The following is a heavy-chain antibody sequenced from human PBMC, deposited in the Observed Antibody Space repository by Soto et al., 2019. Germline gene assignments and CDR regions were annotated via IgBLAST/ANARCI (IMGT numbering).Heavy chain of an antibody. D-gene: IGHD1-26*01. CDR2: IIPVLNIA. CDR3: AKAPSASSPFDY. CDR1: GGTFTSYT. J-gene: IGHJ4*02. V-gene: IGHV1-69*02. Sequence: QVQLVQSGAEVKKPGSSVKVSCKASGGTFTSYTFNWVRQAPGQGLEWMGRIIPVLNIANYAQKFQGRVTITADKAPSTAYLELSSLRSEDTAIYYCAKAPSASSPFDYWGQGTLVTVSS.